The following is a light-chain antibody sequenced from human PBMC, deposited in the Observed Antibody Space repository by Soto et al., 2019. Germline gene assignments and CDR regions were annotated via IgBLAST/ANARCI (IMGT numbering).Light chain of an antibody. J-gene: IGLJ2*01. Sequence: QSALTQPAPVSGSPGQSITISCTGTSSDVGGYNYVSWYQQHPGKAPKLMIYDVSNRPSGVSNRFSGSKSGNTASLTISGLQADDEADYYCRSYTSSSTLVVFGGGTKLAVL. CDR3: RSYTSSSTLVV. V-gene: IGLV2-14*01. CDR1: SSDVGGYNY. CDR2: DVS.